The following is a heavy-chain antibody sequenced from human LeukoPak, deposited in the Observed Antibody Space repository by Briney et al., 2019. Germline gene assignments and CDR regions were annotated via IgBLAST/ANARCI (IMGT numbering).Heavy chain of an antibody. CDR2: VSGNGGST. CDR1: GFTFSNYG. Sequence: GGSLRLSCAASGFTFSNYGMSWVRQAPGKGLEWVSVVSGNGGSTHYADSVKGRFTISRDNSKNTLYLQMNSLRAEDTAVYYCAKGEGSSGLPNYFDYWGQGTLVTVSS. V-gene: IGHV3-23*01. CDR3: AKGEGSSGLPNYFDY. J-gene: IGHJ4*02. D-gene: IGHD3-22*01.